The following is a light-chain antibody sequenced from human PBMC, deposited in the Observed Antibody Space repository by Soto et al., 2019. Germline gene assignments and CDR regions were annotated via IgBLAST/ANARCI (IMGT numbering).Light chain of an antibody. Sequence: ALTLSVGALSLSPGERATPPCRACPRVSSSYLAWYRQKPGQAPRLLIYGASSRATGIPDRFSGSGSGTDFTLTISRLEPEDFAVYYCQQYGSSLTWTFGQGAK. CDR2: GAS. J-gene: IGKJ1*01. V-gene: IGKV3-20*01. CDR3: QQYGSSLTWT. CDR1: PRVSSSY.